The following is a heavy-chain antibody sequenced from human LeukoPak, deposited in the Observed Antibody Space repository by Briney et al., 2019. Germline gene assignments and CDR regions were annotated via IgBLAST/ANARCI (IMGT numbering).Heavy chain of an antibody. CDR1: GGSISSGGYY. J-gene: IGHJ6*02. V-gene: IGHV4-31*03. CDR2: IYYSGST. Sequence: SQTLSLTCTVSGGSISSGGYYWSWIRQHPGKGLEWIGYIYYSGSTYYNPSLKSRVTISVDASKNQFSLKLSSVTAADTAVYYCARDIRIPDDYYGMDVWGQGTTVTVSS. D-gene: IGHD3-9*01. CDR3: ARDIRIPDDYYGMDV.